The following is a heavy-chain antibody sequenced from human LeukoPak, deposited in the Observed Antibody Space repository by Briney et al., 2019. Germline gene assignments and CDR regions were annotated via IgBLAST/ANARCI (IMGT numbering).Heavy chain of an antibody. CDR2: ISSSRSTI. CDR1: GFTFSTYG. J-gene: IGHJ3*02. D-gene: IGHD3-22*01. CDR3: ARAMYYYDSSGGLGAFDI. Sequence: GGSLRLSCAASGFTFSTYGMSWVRQAPGKGLEWLSYISSSRSTIYYEDSVKGRFTISRDNAKNSLYLQMNSLRDEDTALYYCARAMYYYDSSGGLGAFDIWGQGTMVTVSS. V-gene: IGHV3-48*02.